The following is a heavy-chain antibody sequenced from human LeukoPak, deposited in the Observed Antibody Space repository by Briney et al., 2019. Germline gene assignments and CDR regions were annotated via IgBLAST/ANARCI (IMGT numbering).Heavy chain of an antibody. CDR3: ARGGRGTIDY. CDR2: INGDGRST. Sequence: RGSPRLSCAASGFTFSSYWMHWVRQAPGKGLVWVSRINGDGRSTSYVDSVKGRFTISSDNAKNTLYLQMNSLRAEDTAVYYCARGGRGTIDYWGQGTLVTVSS. J-gene: IGHJ4*02. D-gene: IGHD2-21*01. V-gene: IGHV3-74*01. CDR1: GFTFSSYW.